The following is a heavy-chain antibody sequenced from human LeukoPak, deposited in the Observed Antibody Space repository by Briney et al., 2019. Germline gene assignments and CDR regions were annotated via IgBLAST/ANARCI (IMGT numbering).Heavy chain of an antibody. CDR3: ARDGAARTLFGFDV. Sequence: GASVKVSCKTSGYTFTNYAIHWVRQAPGQRLEWMGWINADNGNTKYSQEFQGRVTITRDTSASTAYMEVSSLRSEDMAVYYCARDGAARTLFGFDVWGQGTMVTVSS. D-gene: IGHD6-25*01. CDR1: GYTFTNYA. CDR2: INADNGNT. V-gene: IGHV1-3*03. J-gene: IGHJ3*01.